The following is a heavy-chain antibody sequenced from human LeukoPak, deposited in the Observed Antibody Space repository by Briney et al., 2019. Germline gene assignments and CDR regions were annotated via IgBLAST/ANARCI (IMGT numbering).Heavy chain of an antibody. D-gene: IGHD3-10*01. V-gene: IGHV5-51*01. Sequence: GESLKISCKGSGYIFTNFWIGWVRQMPGKGLEWMGNIYPGDFDTRYSPSFRGQVTISADRSINTAYLQWSSLQASDTATYYCAKGYRGSGSYYVNWFDPWGQGTLVTVSS. CDR1: GYIFTNFW. CDR2: IYPGDFDT. CDR3: AKGYRGSGSYYVNWFDP. J-gene: IGHJ5*02.